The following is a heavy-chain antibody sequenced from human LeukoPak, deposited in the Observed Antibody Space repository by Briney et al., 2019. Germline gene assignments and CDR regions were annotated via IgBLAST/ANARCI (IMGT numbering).Heavy chain of an antibody. CDR3: ARPRAVLEWLPIYY. D-gene: IGHD3-3*02. V-gene: IGHV3-15*07. CDR2: IKNKRDGDGA. CDR1: GFSLSDAW. Sequence: GGSLRLSCAASGFSLSDAWMNWVRQAPGRGLEWVARIKNKRDGDGADYGAPVKGRFTISRDNSKNTLYLQMNSLRAEDTAVYYCARPRAVLEWLPIYYWGQGTLVTVSS. J-gene: IGHJ4*02.